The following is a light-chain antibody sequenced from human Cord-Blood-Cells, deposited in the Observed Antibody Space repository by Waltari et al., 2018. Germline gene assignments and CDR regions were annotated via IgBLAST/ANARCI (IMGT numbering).Light chain of an antibody. CDR1: QSVSSY. J-gene: IGKJ4*01. CDR3: QQRSNRPLT. V-gene: IGKV3-11*01. Sequence: EIVLTQSPATLYLSPGESATLSCRASQSVSSYLAWYQQKPGQAPRLLIYDASNRANGIPARFSGSGSGTDFTLTISSLEPEDFAVYYCQQRSNRPLTFGGGTKVEIK. CDR2: DAS.